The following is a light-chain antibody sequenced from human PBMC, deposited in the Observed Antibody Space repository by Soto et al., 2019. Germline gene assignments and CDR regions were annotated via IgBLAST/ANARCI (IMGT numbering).Light chain of an antibody. J-gene: IGKJ2*01. CDR3: QQYCAPPYT. CDR1: QSVGTDY. Sequence: EMGLTQSPGTLSLSPGERATLSCRASQSVGTDYLAWYQQKPGQAPRLLIYGASHMATGIPDSFSGSASVSDFPVTISRLEPAVFAVSYCQQYCAPPYTFGQGTKLVI. V-gene: IGKV3-20*01. CDR2: GAS.